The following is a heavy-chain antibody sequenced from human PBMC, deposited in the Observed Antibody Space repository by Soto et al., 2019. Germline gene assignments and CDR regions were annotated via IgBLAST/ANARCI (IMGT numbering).Heavy chain of an antibody. V-gene: IGHV3-53*04. CDR3: ARDRYSSGWLDAFDI. CDR1: GFTVSSNY. J-gene: IGHJ3*02. D-gene: IGHD6-19*01. CDR2: IFTGGST. Sequence: EVQLVESGGALVQPGGSLRLSCAASGFTVSSNYMSWVRQAPGKGLEWVSAIFTGGSTYYADSVKGRFTVSRHNSKNTLYLQMNSLRAEDTAIYYCARDRYSSGWLDAFDIWGQGTMVTVSS.